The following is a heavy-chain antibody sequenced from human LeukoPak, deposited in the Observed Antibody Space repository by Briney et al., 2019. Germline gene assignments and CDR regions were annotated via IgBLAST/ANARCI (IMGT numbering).Heavy chain of an antibody. D-gene: IGHD6-19*01. CDR2: IYTSGST. CDR3: ARSIAVAVHFDY. V-gene: IGHV4-4*08. CDR1: GGSISSYY. J-gene: IGHJ4*02. Sequence: SETLSLTCTVSGGSISSYYWSWIRQPPGKGLEWIGRIYTSGSTNYNLSLKSRVTISVDTSKNQFSLKLSSVTAADTAVYYCARSIAVAVHFDYWGQGTLVTVSS.